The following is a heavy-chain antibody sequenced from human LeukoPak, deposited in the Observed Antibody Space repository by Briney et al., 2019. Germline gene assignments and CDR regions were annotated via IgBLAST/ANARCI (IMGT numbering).Heavy chain of an antibody. CDR1: GFTFSSYG. D-gene: IGHD6-19*01. Sequence: GGSLRLSCAASGFTFSSYGMHWVRQAPGKGLEWVAFIRFDGSNKYYADSVKGRFTISRDNSKNTLYLQMNSLRAEDTAVYYCAKGAQQWLPQTYFDYWGHGALVTVSS. J-gene: IGHJ4*01. V-gene: IGHV3-30*02. CDR2: IRFDGSNK. CDR3: AKGAQQWLPQTYFDY.